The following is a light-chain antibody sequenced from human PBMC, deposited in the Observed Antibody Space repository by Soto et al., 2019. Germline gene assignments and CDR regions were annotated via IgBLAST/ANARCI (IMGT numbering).Light chain of an antibody. CDR3: QQSYSTPPT. CDR2: DVS. CDR1: QSISSW. V-gene: IGKV1-39*01. Sequence: DIQTTQSPPTLSASVGDRVTITCRASQSISSWLAWYQQRPGKAPNLLIYDVSSLESGVPSRFSGSGSGTDFTLTISSLQPEDFATYYCQQSYSTPPTFGQGTKVDIK. J-gene: IGKJ1*01.